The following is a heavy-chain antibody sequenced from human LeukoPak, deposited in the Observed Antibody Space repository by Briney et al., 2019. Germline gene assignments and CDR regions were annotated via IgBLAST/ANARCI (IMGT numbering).Heavy chain of an antibody. J-gene: IGHJ3*02. CDR1: GFTFSSYA. CDR3: AKVLSVTMVRGVMGAFDI. CDR2: ISGSGGST. Sequence: PGGSLRLSCAASGFTFSSYAMSWVRQAPGKGLEWVSAISGSGGSTYYADSVKGRFTISRDNSKNTLYLQMNSLRAEDTAVYYCAKVLSVTMVRGVMGAFDIWGQGTMVTVSS. D-gene: IGHD3-10*01. V-gene: IGHV3-23*01.